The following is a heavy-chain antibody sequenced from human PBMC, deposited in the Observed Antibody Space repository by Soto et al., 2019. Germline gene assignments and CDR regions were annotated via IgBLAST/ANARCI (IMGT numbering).Heavy chain of an antibody. CDR2: IDPSDSQT. CDR3: RSKPKTDRGETIQYAASVKGRFIISRDDSKDILYLEMNSLKTDDTGVYYCSTAGQWYFWTASYFEH. D-gene: IGHD3-3*01. Sequence: GESLKISCKGSGYSFAGYWITWVRQKPGKGLEWMGRIDPSDSQTYYSPSFRGHVTISVTKSITNAWLSWFRPTPGKGLEWVGRSKPKTDRGETIQYAASVKGRFIISRDDSKDILYLEMNSLKTDDTGVYYCSTAGQWYFWTASYFEHWGRGTPVTVSS. V-gene: IGHV5-10-1*01. CDR1: GYSFAGYW. J-gene: IGHJ4*02.